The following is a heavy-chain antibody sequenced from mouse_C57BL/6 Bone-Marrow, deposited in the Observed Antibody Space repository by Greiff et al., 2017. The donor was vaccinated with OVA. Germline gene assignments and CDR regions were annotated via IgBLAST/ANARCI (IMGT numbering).Heavy chain of an antibody. CDR2: ISTGGGCT. Sequence: EVMLVESGGGLVQPGGSLKLSCAASGFTFSDYYMYWVRPTPEKRLEWVAYISTGGGCTYYPDTVKGRFNISRDNAKNALYLQSSRLKAEDTAMYYGARREVTEAMDYWGQGTSVTVSS. D-gene: IGHD2-2*01. CDR1: GFTFSDYY. CDR3: ARREVTEAMDY. V-gene: IGHV5-12*01. J-gene: IGHJ4*01.